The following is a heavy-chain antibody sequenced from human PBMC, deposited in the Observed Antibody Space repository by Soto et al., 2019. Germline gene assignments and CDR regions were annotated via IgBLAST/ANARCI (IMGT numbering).Heavy chain of an antibody. J-gene: IGHJ4*02. D-gene: IGHD6-13*01. CDR2: ISGSGGST. CDR1: GFTFSSYA. Sequence: GGSLRLSCAASGFTFSSYAMSWVRQAPGKGLEWVSAISGSGGSTYYADSVKGRFTISRDNSKNTLYLQMNSLRAEDTAVYYCAKSCVLGESRQAAAGPDYWGQGTLVTVSS. V-gene: IGHV3-23*01. CDR3: AKSCVLGESRQAAAGPDY.